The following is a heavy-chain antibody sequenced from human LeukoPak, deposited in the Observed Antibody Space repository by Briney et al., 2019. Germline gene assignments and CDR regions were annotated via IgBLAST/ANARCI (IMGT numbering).Heavy chain of an antibody. J-gene: IGHJ4*02. CDR3: ARVLYDSSGYYFDY. V-gene: IGHV4-39*07. CDR1: GGSISSSSYY. CDR2: IYYSGST. D-gene: IGHD3-22*01. Sequence: PSETLSLTCTVSGGSISSSSYYWGWIRQPPGKGLEWIGSIYYSGSTYYNPSLKSRVTISVDTSKNQFSLKLSSVTAADTAVYYCARVLYDSSGYYFDYWGQGTLVTVSS.